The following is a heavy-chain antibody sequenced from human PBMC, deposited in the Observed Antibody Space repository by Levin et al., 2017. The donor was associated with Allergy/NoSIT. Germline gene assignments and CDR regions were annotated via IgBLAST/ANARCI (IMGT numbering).Heavy chain of an antibody. CDR2: ISAYNGNT. CDR1: GYTFTSYG. J-gene: IGHJ4*02. D-gene: IGHD6-19*01. Sequence: ASVKVSCKASGYTFTSYGISWVRQAPGQGLEWMGWISAYNGNTNYAQKLQGRVTMTTDTSTSTAYMELRSLRSDDTAVYYCARPTRAGIAVAGTFDYWAREPWSPSPQ. CDR3: ARPTRAGIAVAGTFDY. V-gene: IGHV1-18*01.